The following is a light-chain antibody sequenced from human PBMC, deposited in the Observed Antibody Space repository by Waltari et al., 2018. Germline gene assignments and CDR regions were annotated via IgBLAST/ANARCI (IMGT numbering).Light chain of an antibody. CDR3: LHRNNCVIS. J-gene: IGKJ5*01. Sequence: ETVLTQSPDTLYLSPGERATLSCRASQSISRYLAWYQQKPGQAPRLLIYDASNRAPGTPARFSGIGSATYFTLTISSLEPEAFAVYCCLHRNNCVISFGQGTRLEIK. CDR2: DAS. V-gene: IGKV3-11*01. CDR1: QSISRY.